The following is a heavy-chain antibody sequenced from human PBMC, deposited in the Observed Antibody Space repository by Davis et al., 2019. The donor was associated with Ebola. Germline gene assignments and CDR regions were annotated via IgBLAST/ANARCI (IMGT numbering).Heavy chain of an antibody. CDR3: ARVPVAAARRPYYYGMDV. CDR2: IIPILGIA. D-gene: IGHD6-13*01. CDR1: AGTFSSYA. J-gene: IGHJ6*02. V-gene: IGHV1-69*04. Sequence: AASVKVSCKASAGTFSSYAISWVRQAPGQGLEWMGRIIPILGIANYAQKFQGRVTMTRDTSTSTVYMELSSLRSEDTAVYYCARVPVAAARRPYYYGMDVWGQGTTVTVSS.